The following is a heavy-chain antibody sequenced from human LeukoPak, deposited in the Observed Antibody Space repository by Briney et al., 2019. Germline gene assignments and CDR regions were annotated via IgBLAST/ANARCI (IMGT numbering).Heavy chain of an antibody. D-gene: IGHD3-16*01. CDR2: ISSSSSYI. CDR1: GFTFSSYS. CDR3: ARELDTFGGVNWFDP. Sequence: GGSLRLSCSASGFTFSSYSMNWVRQAPGKGLEWVSSISSSSSYIYYADSVKGRFTISRDNAKNSMYLQMNSLRAEDTAVYYCARELDTFGGVNWFDPWGQGTLVTVSS. V-gene: IGHV3-21*01. J-gene: IGHJ5*02.